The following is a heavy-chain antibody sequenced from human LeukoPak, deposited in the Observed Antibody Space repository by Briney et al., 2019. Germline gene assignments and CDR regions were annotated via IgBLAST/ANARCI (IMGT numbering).Heavy chain of an antibody. D-gene: IGHD4-17*01. J-gene: IGHJ4*02. V-gene: IGHV4-39*01. CDR2: IYYSGST. CDR1: GGSISSSSYY. Sequence: SETLSLTCTVSGGSISSSSYYWGWIRQPPGKGLEWIGSIYYSGSTYYNPSLKSRVAISVDTSKNQFSLKLSSVTAADTAVYYCARYTVTTFLYRNDWGQGTLVTVSS. CDR3: ARYTVTTFLYRND.